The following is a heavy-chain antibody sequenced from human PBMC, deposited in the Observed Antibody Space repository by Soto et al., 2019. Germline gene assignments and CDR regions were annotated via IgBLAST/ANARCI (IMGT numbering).Heavy chain of an antibody. CDR1: GGSISSSSYY. CDR3: ARREDGMDV. CDR2: IYYSGST. Sequence: SETLSLTCTVSGGSISSSSYYWGWIRQPPGKGLEWIGSIYYSGSTYYNPSLKSRVTISVDTSKNQFSLKLSSVTAADTAVYYCARREDGMDVWGQGTTVTVSS. V-gene: IGHV4-39*01. J-gene: IGHJ6*02.